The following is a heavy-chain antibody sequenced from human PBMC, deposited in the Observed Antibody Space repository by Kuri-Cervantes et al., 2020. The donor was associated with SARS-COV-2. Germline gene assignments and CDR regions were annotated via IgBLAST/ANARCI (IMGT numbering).Heavy chain of an antibody. CDR2: INPNSGGT. Sequence: ASVKVSCKASGYTFTGYYMHWVRQAPGQGLEWMGRINPNSGGTNYAQKFQGRVTMTRDTSISTAYMELSRLRSDDTAVYYCARELIAAAGLGEVDYWGQGTLVTVSS. V-gene: IGHV1-2*06. D-gene: IGHD6-13*01. J-gene: IGHJ4*02. CDR1: GYTFTGYY. CDR3: ARELIAAAGLGEVDY.